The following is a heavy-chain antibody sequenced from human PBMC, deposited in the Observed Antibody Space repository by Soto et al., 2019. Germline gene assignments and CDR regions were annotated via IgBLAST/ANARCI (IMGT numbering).Heavy chain of an antibody. Sequence: GGPLRLSCAASGFTFSTYWMGWVRQAPGKGLEWVSGISDSGGSTYYADSVKGRFTISRDNSKNTLYLQMNSLRAEDTAVYYCAKRYYYDSSGYGPFDYWGQGTLVTVSS. CDR1: GFTFSTYW. J-gene: IGHJ4*02. CDR2: ISDSGGST. D-gene: IGHD3-22*01. V-gene: IGHV3-23*01. CDR3: AKRYYYDSSGYGPFDY.